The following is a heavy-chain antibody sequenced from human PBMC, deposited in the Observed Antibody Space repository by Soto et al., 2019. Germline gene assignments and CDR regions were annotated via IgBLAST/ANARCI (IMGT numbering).Heavy chain of an antibody. J-gene: IGHJ4*02. CDR3: ARAHISSEGYYFDY. D-gene: IGHD6-6*01. V-gene: IGHV4-38-2*01. CDR1: GYSISSGYY. CDR2: VCHSGST. Sequence: NPSETLSLTCGVSGYSISSGYYWGWIRQPPGKGLEWIGSVCHSGSTYYNPSLKSRVTISVDTSKNQFSLKLSSVTAADTAVFYCARAHISSEGYYFDYWGQGTLVTVS.